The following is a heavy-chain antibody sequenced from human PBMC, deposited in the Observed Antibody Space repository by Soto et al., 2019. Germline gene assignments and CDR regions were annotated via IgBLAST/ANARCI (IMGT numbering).Heavy chain of an antibody. Sequence: ASVKVSCKASGYTFTSHYMHWVRQAPGQGLEWMGLISPSAGSTSYAQSFQGRFTMTSNTSTSTVFMDLSSLRSEDTAIYYCATPAGYWGQGTLVTVSS. V-gene: IGHV1-46*01. CDR3: ATPAGY. CDR2: ISPSAGST. CDR1: GYTFTSHY. J-gene: IGHJ4*02.